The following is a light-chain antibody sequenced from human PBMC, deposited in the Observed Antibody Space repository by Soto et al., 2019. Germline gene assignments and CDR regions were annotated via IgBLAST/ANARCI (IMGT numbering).Light chain of an antibody. CDR1: QSVGSNY. CDR3: QQYGYSPST. Sequence: EFVLTQYQRTIALSAGEIDIHACRASQSVGSNYLAWYQQKPGQAPRLLIYGASSRATGIADRFSGSGSKTDFTLTISRLEPEDFALYYCQQYGYSPSTFGQGTRLEI. J-gene: IGKJ5*01. V-gene: IGKV3-20*01. CDR2: GAS.